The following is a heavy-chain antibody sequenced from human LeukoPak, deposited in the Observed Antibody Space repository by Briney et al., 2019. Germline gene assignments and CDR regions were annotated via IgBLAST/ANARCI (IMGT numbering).Heavy chain of an antibody. Sequence: ASVKVSCKAYGYTFTGYYMHWVRQAPGQGLEWMGWINPNSGRTNYAQKFQGRVTMTRDTSISTAYMELSRLRSDDTAVYYCARGGDIVVVVAATHTLKLFDYWGQGTLVTVSS. CDR2: INPNSGRT. V-gene: IGHV1-2*02. CDR3: ARGGDIVVVVAATHTLKLFDY. D-gene: IGHD2-15*01. J-gene: IGHJ4*02. CDR1: GYTFTGYY.